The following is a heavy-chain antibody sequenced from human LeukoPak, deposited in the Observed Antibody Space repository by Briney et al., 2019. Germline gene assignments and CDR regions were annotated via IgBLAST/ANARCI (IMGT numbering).Heavy chain of an antibody. V-gene: IGHV3-48*02. CDR3: AREIKGYCSSTSCYTLYYYCGVDV. CDR2: ISTDSGTL. Sequence: GGSLRLSCASSGFTFSAYHMNWVRQAPGKGLEWISFISTDSGTLYYADSVKGRFTISRDNAANSLYLQMNSLRDEDTAVYYCAREIKGYCSSTSCYTLYYYCGVDVWGQGTTVTVSS. D-gene: IGHD2-2*02. J-gene: IGHJ6*02. CDR1: GFTFSAYH.